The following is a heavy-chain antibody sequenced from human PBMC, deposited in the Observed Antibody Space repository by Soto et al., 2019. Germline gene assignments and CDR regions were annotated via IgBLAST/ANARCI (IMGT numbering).Heavy chain of an antibody. CDR1: GYTFITYG. D-gene: IGHD3-22*01. V-gene: IGHV1-18*01. CDR3: ARGPTDYYDNSANYFLDY. CDR2: ISTYNGNT. Sequence: QVQLVQSGAEVKKPGASVKVSCKASGYTFITYGVSWVRQAPGQGLEWLGWISTYNGNTRYAERLQGRVTMTTDTTTNTASMELRNMRSDDTAVYYCARGPTDYYDNSANYFLDYWGQGTLVNVSS. J-gene: IGHJ4*02.